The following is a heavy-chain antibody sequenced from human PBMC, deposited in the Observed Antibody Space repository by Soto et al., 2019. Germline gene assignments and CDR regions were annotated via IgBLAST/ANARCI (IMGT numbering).Heavy chain of an antibody. D-gene: IGHD6-13*01. CDR1: GFTFSSYA. CDR2: ISYDGSNK. CDR3: AREARGSSGGYQEAGCFGS. V-gene: IGHV3-30-3*01. Sequence: QVQLVESGGGVVQPGRSLRLSCAASGFTFSSYAMHWDRQAPGKGLEWVAVISYDGSNKYYADPVKGRFTISRDNSKNALSRQMTSRSAEDKSGYYCAREARGSSGGYQEAGCFGSWGQGTLVTVSA. J-gene: IGHJ5*01.